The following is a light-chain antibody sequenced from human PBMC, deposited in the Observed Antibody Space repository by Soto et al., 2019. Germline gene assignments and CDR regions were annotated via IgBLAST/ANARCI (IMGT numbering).Light chain of an antibody. CDR1: QTISRY. V-gene: IGKV1-39*01. CDR2: SAS. J-gene: IGKJ1*01. Sequence: DIQMTQSPSSLSASLADRVTITCRASQTISRYLNWYQQRPGKAPNLLIYSASSLQSGVPSRFSGSGSGTDFTLTISSLQPDDFATYYCQQYNSYPWTFGQGTKVDI. CDR3: QQYNSYPWT.